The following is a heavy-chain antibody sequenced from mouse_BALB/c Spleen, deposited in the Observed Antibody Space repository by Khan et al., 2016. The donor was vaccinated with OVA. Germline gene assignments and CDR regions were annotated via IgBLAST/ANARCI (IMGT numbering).Heavy chain of an antibody. CDR3: ARIYRSYFDY. Sequence: VQLQQPGPELVKPGASVKISCKASGYSFTGYFMNWVMQSHGKSLEWIGRINPHIGETFYNQKFKGKATLTVDESSSTAHMELRSLASEDSAVYYCARIYRSYFDYWGQGTTLTVSS. V-gene: IGHV1-20*02. CDR2: INPHIGET. D-gene: IGHD1-1*01. J-gene: IGHJ2*01. CDR1: GYSFTGYF.